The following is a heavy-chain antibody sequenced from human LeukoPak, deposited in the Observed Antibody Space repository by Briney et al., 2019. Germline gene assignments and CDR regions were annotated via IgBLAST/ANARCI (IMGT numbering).Heavy chain of an antibody. CDR2: INYSGST. V-gene: IGHV4-39*01. J-gene: IGHJ4*02. CDR3: ARRTYGSGSLLAFDY. D-gene: IGHD3-10*01. CDR1: GGSISSSSYY. Sequence: SETLSLTCTVSGGSISSSSYYWSWIRQPPGKGLEWIASINYSGSTYYNPSLKSRVTISVDTSKNQFSLKLSSVTAADTAVYYCARRTYGSGSLLAFDYWGQGTLVTVSS.